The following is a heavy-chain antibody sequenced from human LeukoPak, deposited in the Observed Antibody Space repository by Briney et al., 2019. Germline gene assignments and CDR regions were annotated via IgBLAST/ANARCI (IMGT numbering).Heavy chain of an antibody. J-gene: IGHJ4*02. CDR3: ARFIAAGYYFDY. Sequence: GGSLRLSCAASGFTVSTNYMSWVRQAPGKGLEWVSIIYGGGNTYYADSVKGRFTISRDNSKNTLYLQMKSLRAEDTAVYYCARFIAAGYYFDYWGQGTLVTVSS. D-gene: IGHD6-13*01. V-gene: IGHV3-53*01. CDR2: IYGGGNT. CDR1: GFTVSTNY.